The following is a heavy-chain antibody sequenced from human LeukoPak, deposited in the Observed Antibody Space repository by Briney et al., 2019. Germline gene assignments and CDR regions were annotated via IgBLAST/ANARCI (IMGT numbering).Heavy chain of an antibody. CDR3: ARGRPGYSRNNWFDP. D-gene: IGHD6-13*01. CDR2: ISSSSSYI. CDR1: GFTFSSYS. V-gene: IGHV3-21*01. J-gene: IGHJ5*02. Sequence: GGSLRLSCAASGFTFSSYSMNWVRQAPGKGLEWVSSISSSSSYIYYADSVKGRFTISRDNAKNSLYLQMNSLRAEDTAVYYCARGRPGYSRNNWFDPWGQGTLVTVSS.